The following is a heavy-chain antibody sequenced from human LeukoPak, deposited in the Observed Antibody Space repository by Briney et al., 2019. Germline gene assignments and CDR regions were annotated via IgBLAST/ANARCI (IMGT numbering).Heavy chain of an antibody. J-gene: IGHJ4*02. CDR3: ASNYDSSGYYLDSHFGY. CDR1: GGTFSSYT. CDR2: IIPILGIA. Sequence: GASVKVSCKASGGTFSSYTISWVRQAPGQGLEWMGRIIPILGIANYAQKFQGRVTITADKSTSTAYMELSSLRSEDTAVYYCASNYDSSGYYLDSHFGYWGQGTLVTVSS. D-gene: IGHD3-22*01. V-gene: IGHV1-69*02.